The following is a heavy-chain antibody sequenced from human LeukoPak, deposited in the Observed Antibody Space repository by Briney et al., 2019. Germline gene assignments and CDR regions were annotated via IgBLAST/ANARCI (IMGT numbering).Heavy chain of an antibody. CDR3: ARSRGYGSGNGGSPMDV. CDR1: GYTFTSYG. J-gene: IGHJ6*02. Sequence: ASVKVSCKASGYTFTSYGISWVRQAPGQGLEWMGWISAYNGNTNYAQKLQGRVTMTTDTSTSTAYMELRSLRPDDTAVYYCARSRGYGSGNGGSPMDVWAKGPRSPSP. CDR2: ISAYNGNT. V-gene: IGHV1-18*01. D-gene: IGHD3-10*01.